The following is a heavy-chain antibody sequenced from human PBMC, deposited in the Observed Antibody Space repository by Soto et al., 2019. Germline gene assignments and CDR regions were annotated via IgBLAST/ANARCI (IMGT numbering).Heavy chain of an antibody. D-gene: IGHD2-2*01. Sequence: PSETLSLTCAVSGGSISSSNWWSWVRQPPGKGLEWIGEIYHSGSTNYNPSLKSRVTISVDKSKNQFSLKLSSVTAADTAVYYCARDGRWCSSTRCYARPFDYCGQGTLVTVSS. CDR2: IYHSGST. CDR1: GGSISSSNW. V-gene: IGHV4-4*02. CDR3: ARDGRWCSSTRCYARPFDY. J-gene: IGHJ4*02.